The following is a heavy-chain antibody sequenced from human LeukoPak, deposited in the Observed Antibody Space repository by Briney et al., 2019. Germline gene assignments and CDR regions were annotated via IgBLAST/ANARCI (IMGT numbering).Heavy chain of an antibody. CDR1: GFNFGIYG. D-gene: IGHD2-8*01. CDR3: ASGRGNGY. CDR2: ISYDGSNK. J-gene: IGHJ4*02. Sequence: GGSLRLSCTASGFNFGIYGMHWVRQAPGKGLEWVAVISYDGSNKYYADSVKGRFTISRDNSKKSLYLQMNSLRVEDTAVYYCASGRGNGYWGQGTLVTVSS. V-gene: IGHV3-33*05.